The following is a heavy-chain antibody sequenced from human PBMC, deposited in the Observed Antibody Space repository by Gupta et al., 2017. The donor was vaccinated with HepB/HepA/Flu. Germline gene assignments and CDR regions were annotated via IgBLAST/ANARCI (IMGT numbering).Heavy chain of an antibody. Sequence: DVELVESGGGLVHPGGSLRLSCAASGFTFGTHWMSWVRQAPGKGVECVATISKGADEHFYMESVKGRFTVSRDNAKNSLFLQMNSLRADDTAVYFCVRDRIAYGVGSTMSDYWGQGTLVTVSS. D-gene: IGHD3-10*02. J-gene: IGHJ4*02. CDR2: ISKGADEH. CDR3: VRDRIAYGVGSTMSDY. V-gene: IGHV3-7*01. CDR1: GFTFGTHW.